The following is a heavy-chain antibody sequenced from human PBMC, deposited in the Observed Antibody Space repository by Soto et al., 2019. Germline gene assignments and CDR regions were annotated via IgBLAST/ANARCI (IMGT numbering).Heavy chain of an antibody. V-gene: IGHV3-21*01. D-gene: IGHD2-21*02. CDR2: ISSSSSYI. CDR1: GFTFSSYS. CDR3: AKDSYCGGDCYSVSYYYYGMDV. J-gene: IGHJ6*02. Sequence: GGSLRLSCAASGFTFSSYSMNWVRQAPGKGLEWVSSISSSSSYIYYADSVKGRFTISRDNAKNSLYLQMNSLRAEDTAVYYCAKDSYCGGDCYSVSYYYYGMDVWGQGTTVTVSS.